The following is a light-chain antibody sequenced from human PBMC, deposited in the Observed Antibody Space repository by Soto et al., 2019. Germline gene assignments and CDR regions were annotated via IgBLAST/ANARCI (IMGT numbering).Light chain of an antibody. Sequence: EIVLTQSPGTLSLSPGERATLSCRASQSVSSSYLAWYQQKPGQAPRLLIYGASSRATGIPDRFSGSGSGTAFTLTISRLEPEDFAVYYCQQYGSSSWTFGQGTKVGIK. J-gene: IGKJ1*01. CDR2: GAS. V-gene: IGKV3-20*01. CDR1: QSVSSSY. CDR3: QQYGSSSWT.